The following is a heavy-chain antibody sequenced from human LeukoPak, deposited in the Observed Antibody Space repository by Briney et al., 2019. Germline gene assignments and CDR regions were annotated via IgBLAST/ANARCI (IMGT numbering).Heavy chain of an antibody. CDR3: ARHFFYGSGSYSGYNYFDY. D-gene: IGHD3-10*01. V-gene: IGHV4-34*01. Sequence: PSETLSLTCAVYGGSFSGYYWSWIRQPPGKGLEWIGEINHSGSTNYNPSLKSRVTISVDTSKNQFSLKLSSVTAADTAVHYCARHFFYGSGSYSGYNYFDYWGQGTLVTVSS. CDR1: GGSFSGYY. J-gene: IGHJ4*02. CDR2: INHSGST.